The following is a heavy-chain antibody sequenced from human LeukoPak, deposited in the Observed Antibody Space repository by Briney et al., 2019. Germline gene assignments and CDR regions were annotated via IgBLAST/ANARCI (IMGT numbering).Heavy chain of an antibody. CDR2: IYYSGST. Sequence: TSETLSLTCTVSGGSITSSSYYWGWIRQPPGKGLEWIGSIYYSGSTYHNPSLKSRVTISVDTSKNQFSLKLSSVTAADTAVYYCARSYYYGSGDHPFDYWGQGTLVTVSS. D-gene: IGHD3-10*01. J-gene: IGHJ4*02. CDR3: ARSYYYGSGDHPFDY. V-gene: IGHV4-39*07. CDR1: GGSITSSSYY.